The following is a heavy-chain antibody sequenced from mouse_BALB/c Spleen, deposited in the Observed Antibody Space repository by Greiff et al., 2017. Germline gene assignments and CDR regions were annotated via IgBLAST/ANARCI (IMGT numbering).Heavy chain of an antibody. V-gene: IGHV3-2*02. Sequence: EVQLVESGPGLVKPSQSLSLTCTVTGYSITSDYAWNWIRQFPGNKLEWMGYISYSGSTSYNPSLKSRISITRDTSKNQFFLQLNSVTTEDTATYYCARSKLLRFAYWGQGTLVTVSA. CDR1: GYSITSDYA. CDR2: ISYSGST. CDR3: ARSKLLRFAY. D-gene: IGHD1-1*01. J-gene: IGHJ3*01.